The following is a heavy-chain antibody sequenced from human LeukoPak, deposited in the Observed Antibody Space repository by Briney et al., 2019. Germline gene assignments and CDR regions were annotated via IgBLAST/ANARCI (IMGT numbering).Heavy chain of an antibody. Sequence: GASVKVSCKASGYIFTGYYMHWVRQAPGQGLEWMGWINPNSGGTNYAQKFQGWVTMTRDTSISTAYMELSRLRSDDTAVYYCAVGGLLWFGEFHQPSFDYWGQGTLVTVSS. CDR2: INPNSGGT. D-gene: IGHD3-10*01. V-gene: IGHV1-2*04. J-gene: IGHJ4*02. CDR3: AVGGLLWFGEFHQPSFDY. CDR1: GYIFTGYY.